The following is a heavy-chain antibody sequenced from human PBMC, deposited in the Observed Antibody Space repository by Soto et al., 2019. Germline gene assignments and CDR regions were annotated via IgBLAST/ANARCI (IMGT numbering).Heavy chain of an antibody. CDR2: IDPGDSET. CDR1: GYSFSNYW. V-gene: IGHV5-10-1*01. D-gene: IGHD6-19*01. Sequence: GESLKISCNAFGYSFSNYWINWVRQMPGKGLEWIGRIDPGDSETNYSPSFQGHVTISADKSIKTAYLQWSSLKASDTAMYYCETSVIAVSGYGMDVWGQGTTVTVSS. CDR3: ETSVIAVSGYGMDV. J-gene: IGHJ6*02.